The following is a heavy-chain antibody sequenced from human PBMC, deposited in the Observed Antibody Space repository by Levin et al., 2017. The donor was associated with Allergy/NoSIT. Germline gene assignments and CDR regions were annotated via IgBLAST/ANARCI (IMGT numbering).Heavy chain of an antibody. CDR3: AKGDVVVTAPPLY. Sequence: PGGSLRLSCAASGFTFDDYAMHWVRQAPGKGLEWVSGISWNSGSIGYADSVKGRFTISRDNAKNSLYLQMNSLRAEDTALFYCAKGDVVVTAPPLYWGQGTLVTVSS. J-gene: IGHJ4*02. V-gene: IGHV3-9*01. D-gene: IGHD2-21*02. CDR2: ISWNSGSI. CDR1: GFTFDDYA.